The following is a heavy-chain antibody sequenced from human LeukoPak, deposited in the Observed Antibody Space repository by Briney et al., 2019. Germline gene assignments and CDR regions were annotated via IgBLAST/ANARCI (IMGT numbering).Heavy chain of an antibody. V-gene: IGHV4-4*07. D-gene: IGHD6-13*01. J-gene: IGHJ4*02. CDR2: VYPSGVT. CDR1: GGSINDHY. CDR3: AREVSWYGEVLYFDS. Sequence: SETLSLTCTVSGGSINDHYWSWIRQPAGQGLEWIGRVYPSGVTNYNASLKSRITMSVETSKNQFSLSLTSVTAADTALYYCAREVSWYGEVLYFDSWGQGTLVTVS.